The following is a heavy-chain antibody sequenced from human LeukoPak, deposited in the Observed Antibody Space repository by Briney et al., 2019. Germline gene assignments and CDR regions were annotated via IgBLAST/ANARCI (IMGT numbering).Heavy chain of an antibody. D-gene: IGHD5-12*01. V-gene: IGHV4-39*07. Sequence: SETLSLTCTVSGDSISGDTYYWGWIRQPPGKGLEWIAIIFYSGSSYYSPSLKSRVTMSVDTSKNQFSLKLSSVTAADTAVYYCARGASGYESDYYYYMDVWGKGTTVTISS. CDR2: IFYSGSS. J-gene: IGHJ6*03. CDR1: GDSISGDTYY. CDR3: ARGASGYESDYYYYMDV.